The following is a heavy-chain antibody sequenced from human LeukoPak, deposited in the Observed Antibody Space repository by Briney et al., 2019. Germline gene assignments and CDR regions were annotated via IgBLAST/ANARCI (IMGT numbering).Heavy chain of an antibody. CDR3: ARGGITMIVVDAFDI. V-gene: IGHV3-7*01. CDR1: GFTFSSYW. Sequence: PGGSLRLSCAVSGFTFSSYWMSWVRQAPGKGLEWVANIKQDGSEKYYVDSVKGRFTISRDNAKNSLYLQMNSLRAEDTAVYYCARGGITMIVVDAFDIWGQGTMVTVSS. J-gene: IGHJ3*02. D-gene: IGHD3-22*01. CDR2: IKQDGSEK.